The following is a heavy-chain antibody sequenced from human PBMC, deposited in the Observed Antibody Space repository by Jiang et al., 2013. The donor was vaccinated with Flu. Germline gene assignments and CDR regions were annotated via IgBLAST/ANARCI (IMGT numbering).Heavy chain of an antibody. D-gene: IGHD4-17*01. Sequence: KPSQTLSLTCNVSGGSIISGGYNWSWIRQPPGKGLEWIGLIFYSGNTKYSPSLQSRVTISVDTSKNQFSLKLNSVTAADTAVYYCARGGGVYGDFPFNYWGQGTLVTVSS. V-gene: IGHV4-61*08. CDR1: GGSIISGGYN. J-gene: IGHJ4*02. CDR3: ARGGGVYGDFPFNY. CDR2: IFYSGNT.